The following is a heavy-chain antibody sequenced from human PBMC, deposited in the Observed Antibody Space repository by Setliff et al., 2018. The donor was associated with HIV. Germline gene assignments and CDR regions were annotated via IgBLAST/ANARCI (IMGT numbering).Heavy chain of an antibody. J-gene: IGHJ3*02. CDR3: VKDRTYMAFDI. Sequence: GGSLRLSCAASGFTFRSYSMSWVRQAPGKGLEWVSGIYDSGDRTYYADSVKGRFTISRDNSKNTLYLQMNSLRAADTAVYYCVKDRTYMAFDIWGQGTMVTVSS. CDR1: GFTFRSYS. CDR2: IYDSGDRT. D-gene: IGHD1-20*01. V-gene: IGHV3-23*01.